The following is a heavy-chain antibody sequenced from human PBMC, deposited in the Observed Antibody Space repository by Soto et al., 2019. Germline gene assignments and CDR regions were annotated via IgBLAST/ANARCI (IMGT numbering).Heavy chain of an antibody. D-gene: IGHD3-10*01. V-gene: IGHV4-59*01. J-gene: IGHJ5*02. CDR3: ASTGYYGSGSYPNWFDP. CDR1: GGSISSYY. Sequence: SSETLSLTCTVSGGSISSYYWSWIRQPPGKGLEWIGYIYYSGSTNYNPSLKSRVTISVDTSKNQFSLKLSSVTAADTAVYYCASTGYYGSGSYPNWFDPWGQGTLVTVSS. CDR2: IYYSGST.